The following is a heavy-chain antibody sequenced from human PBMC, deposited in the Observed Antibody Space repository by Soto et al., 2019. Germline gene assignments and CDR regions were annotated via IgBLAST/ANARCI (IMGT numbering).Heavy chain of an antibody. CDR1: GYTFTGYY. CDR2: INPNSGGT. J-gene: IGHJ5*02. Sequence: ASVKVSCKASGYTFTGYYMHWVRQAPGQGLEWMGWINPNSGGTNYAQKFQGRVTITRDTSTSTAYMELSRLRSDDTAVYYCARDLAVAGTHASAWGQGTLVTVSS. V-gene: IGHV1-2*02. D-gene: IGHD6-19*01. CDR3: ARDLAVAGTHASA.